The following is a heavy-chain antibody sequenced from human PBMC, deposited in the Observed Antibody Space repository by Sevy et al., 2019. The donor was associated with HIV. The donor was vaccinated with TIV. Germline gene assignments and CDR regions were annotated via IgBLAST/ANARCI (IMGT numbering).Heavy chain of an antibody. CDR2: IKSKTDGGTT. CDR1: GFTFSNAW. J-gene: IGHJ4*02. CDR3: TTAPYYYDSSGPEHLNFDY. D-gene: IGHD3-22*01. V-gene: IGHV3-15*01. Sequence: GGSLRLSCAASGFTFSNAWMSWVRQAPGKGLEWVGRIKSKTDGGTTDYAAPVKGRFTISRDDWKNTLYLQMNSLKTEDTAVYYCTTAPYYYDSSGPEHLNFDYWGQGTLVTVSS.